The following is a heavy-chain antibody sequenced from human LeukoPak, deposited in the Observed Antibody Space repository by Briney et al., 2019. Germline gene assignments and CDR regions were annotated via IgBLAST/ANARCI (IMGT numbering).Heavy chain of an antibody. V-gene: IGHV1-24*01. CDR2: FDPEDGET. Sequence: GASVKVSCKVSGYTLTELSMHWVRQAPGKGLEWMGGFDPEDGETIYAQKFQGRVTMTEDTSTDTAYMELSSLRSEDTAVYYCATCVVVVPAAHTSYNWFDPWGQGTLVTVFS. J-gene: IGHJ5*02. CDR3: ATCVVVVPAAHTSYNWFDP. CDR1: GYTLTELS. D-gene: IGHD2-2*01.